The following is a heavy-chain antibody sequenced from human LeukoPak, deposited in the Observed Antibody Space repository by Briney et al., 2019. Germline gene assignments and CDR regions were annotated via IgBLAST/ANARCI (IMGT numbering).Heavy chain of an antibody. CDR1: GGTFRSYA. J-gene: IGHJ3*02. V-gene: IGHV1-69*05. CDR3: ARDTRRQSSSGYYLMDAFDI. D-gene: IGHD3-22*01. CDR2: IIPIFGTR. Sequence: SVKVSCKASGGTFRSYAIRWVREAPGQGLEWMARIIPIFGTRNYAQKFQGRVTIITDESTSTAYMELSSLRSEDTAVYYCARDTRRQSSSGYYLMDAFDIWGQGTMVTVSS.